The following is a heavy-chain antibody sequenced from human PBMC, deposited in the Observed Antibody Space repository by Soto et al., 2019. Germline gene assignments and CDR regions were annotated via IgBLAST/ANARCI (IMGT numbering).Heavy chain of an antibody. V-gene: IGHV5-51*01. Sequence: GESLKISCKGSGYSFTSYWIGWVRQMPGKSLEWMGIIYPGGSDTRYSPSFQGQVTISADKSISTAYLQWSSLKASDTAMYYCARNPYYYDSSGYPPSDRYYYYYYGMDVWGQGTTVTVSS. J-gene: IGHJ6*02. CDR1: GYSFTSYW. CDR2: IYPGGSDT. D-gene: IGHD3-22*01. CDR3: ARNPYYYDSSGYPPSDRYYYYYYGMDV.